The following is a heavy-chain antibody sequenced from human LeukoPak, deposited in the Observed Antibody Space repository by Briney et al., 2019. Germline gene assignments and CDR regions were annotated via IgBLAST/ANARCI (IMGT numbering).Heavy chain of an antibody. CDR3: ARPYGSGTYLNAFDV. Sequence: SETLSLTCAVYGGSFSDYYWSWIRQPPGKGLEWIGGINHSGSTNYNPSLKSRVTISVDTSKNQFSLNPYSVTAADTAVYYCARPYGSGTYLNAFDVWGSGTMVTVSS. J-gene: IGHJ3*01. D-gene: IGHD3-10*01. CDR1: GGSFSDYY. CDR2: INHSGST. V-gene: IGHV4-34*01.